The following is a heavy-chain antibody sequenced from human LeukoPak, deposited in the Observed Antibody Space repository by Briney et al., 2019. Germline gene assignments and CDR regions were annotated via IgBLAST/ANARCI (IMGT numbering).Heavy chain of an antibody. CDR1: GFTFDDYA. CDR2: ISWNSGSI. Sequence: GGSLRLSCAASGFTFDDYAMHWVRQAPGKGLEWVSGISWNSGSIGYADSVKGRSTISRDNAKNSLYLQMNSLRAEDTALYYCAKDMVYDGSSYPHLTYFQHWGQGTLVTVSS. D-gene: IGHD3-22*01. J-gene: IGHJ1*01. V-gene: IGHV3-9*01. CDR3: AKDMVYDGSSYPHLTYFQH.